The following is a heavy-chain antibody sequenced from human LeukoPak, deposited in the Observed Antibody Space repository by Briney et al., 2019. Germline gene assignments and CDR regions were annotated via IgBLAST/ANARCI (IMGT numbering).Heavy chain of an antibody. CDR2: IRQDGNEI. CDR1: GFSFSAFW. V-gene: IGHV3-7*03. CDR3: ASGGEAAAFDY. J-gene: IGHJ4*02. D-gene: IGHD2-21*01. Sequence: GGSLRLSCAASGFSFSAFWMSWVRQAPGKGLEWVANIRQDGNEIYYMDSVKGRFTISRDNAKNSLYLQMNSLRAEDTAVYYCASGGEAAAFDYWGQGTLVTVSS.